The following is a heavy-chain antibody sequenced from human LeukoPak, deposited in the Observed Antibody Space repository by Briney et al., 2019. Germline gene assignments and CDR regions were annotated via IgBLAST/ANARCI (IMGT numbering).Heavy chain of an antibody. D-gene: IGHD5-18*01. CDR3: ARVENTAMVYY. Sequence: SETLSLTCTVSGGSISSYYWSWIRQPPGKGLEWIGYIYYSGSTNYNPSLKSRVTISVDTSKNQFSLKLSSVTAADTAVYYCARVENTAMVYYRGQGTLVTVSS. CDR2: IYYSGST. J-gene: IGHJ4*02. CDR1: GGSISSYY. V-gene: IGHV4-59*01.